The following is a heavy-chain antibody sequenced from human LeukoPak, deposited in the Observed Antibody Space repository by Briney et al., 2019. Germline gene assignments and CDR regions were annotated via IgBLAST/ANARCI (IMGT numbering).Heavy chain of an antibody. CDR3: ARNGGSSWYETYDYYMDV. CDR1: GYTFTSYY. CDR2: INPSGGST. D-gene: IGHD6-13*01. V-gene: IGHV1-46*01. Sequence: ASVKVSCKASGYTFTSYYMHWVRQAPGQGLEWMGIINPSGGSTSYAQKFQGRVTMTRDTSTSTVYMELSSLRSEDTAVYYCARNGGSSWYETYDYYMDVWGKGTTVTISS. J-gene: IGHJ6*03.